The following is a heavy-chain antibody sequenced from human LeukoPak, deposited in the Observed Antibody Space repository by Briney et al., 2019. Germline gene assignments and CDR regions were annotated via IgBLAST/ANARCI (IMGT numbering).Heavy chain of an antibody. D-gene: IGHD5-24*01. J-gene: IGHJ4*02. CDR2: IYSRGST. Sequence: GGSLRLSCAVSGFTVSSNYMSWVRQAPGKGLEWVAVIYSRGSTYYADSVKGRFTISRDNSQDTLYLQMNSLRAEDTAMYYCARDLPWIQLCDWGQGTLVTVSS. CDR3: ARDLPWIQLCD. CDR1: GFTVSSNY. V-gene: IGHV3-53*01.